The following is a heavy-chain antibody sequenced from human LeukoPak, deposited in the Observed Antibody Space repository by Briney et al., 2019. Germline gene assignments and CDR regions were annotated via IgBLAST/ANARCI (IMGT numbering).Heavy chain of an antibody. V-gene: IGHV4-4*07. CDR2: IYISGTA. Sequence: SETLSLTCTGSGGSFGSYYWSWIRQPAGKGLEWIGRIYISGTADYNPSLKSRASMSVDTSKSQFSLKVTSVTAADTAVYYCARSGGWPLYYFDYWGQGTLVTVSS. CDR3: ARSGGWPLYYFDY. D-gene: IGHD6-25*01. J-gene: IGHJ4*02. CDR1: GGSFGSYY.